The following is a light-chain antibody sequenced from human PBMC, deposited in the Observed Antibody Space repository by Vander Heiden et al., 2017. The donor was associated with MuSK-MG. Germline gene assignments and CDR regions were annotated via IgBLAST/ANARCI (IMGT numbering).Light chain of an antibody. CDR3: LQDTSYAAS. CDR1: QSISSW. Sequence: DIQMTQSPSTLSASVGDRVTITCRASQSISSWLAWYQQKPGKAPKLLIYKASSLESGVPSRFSGSGSGTEFTLTMSSLQPDDFATYYCLQDTSYAASFRGGVKVEI. CDR2: KAS. V-gene: IGKV1-5*03. J-gene: IGKJ4*01.